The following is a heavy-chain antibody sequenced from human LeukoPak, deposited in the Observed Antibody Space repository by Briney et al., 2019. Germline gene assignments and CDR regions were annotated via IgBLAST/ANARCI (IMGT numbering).Heavy chain of an antibody. D-gene: IGHD3-22*01. Sequence: ASVKVSCKASGYTFTSYGISWVRQAPGQGLEWMGGIIPIFGTANYAQKFQGRVTITADKSTSTAYMELSSLRSEDTAVYYCARVYDSSGYFYYFDYWGQGTLVTVSS. CDR2: IIPIFGTA. CDR1: GYTFTSYG. CDR3: ARVYDSSGYFYYFDY. V-gene: IGHV1-69*06. J-gene: IGHJ4*02.